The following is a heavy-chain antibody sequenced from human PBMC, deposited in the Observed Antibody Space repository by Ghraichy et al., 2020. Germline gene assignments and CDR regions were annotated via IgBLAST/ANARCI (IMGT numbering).Heavy chain of an antibody. J-gene: IGHJ2*01. CDR1: GFNFADCA. Sequence: GGSLRLSCTTSGFNFADCAMSWVRQAPGKGLEWVGFITSNTYGGTTAYASSVKGRFTISRDDSKSIAYLQMNSLKSADTALYYCSVDREYRTSSGDFGKYFDLWGRGTQVSVSS. V-gene: IGHV3-49*04. CDR3: SVDREYRTSSGDFGKYFDL. D-gene: IGHD6-6*01. CDR2: ITSNTYGGTT.